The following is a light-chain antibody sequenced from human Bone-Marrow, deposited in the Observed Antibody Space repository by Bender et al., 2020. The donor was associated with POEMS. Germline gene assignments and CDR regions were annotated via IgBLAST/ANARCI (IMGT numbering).Light chain of an antibody. V-gene: IGLV1-36*01. CDR2: YDD. CDR3: SAWDDSLSGWV. J-gene: IGLJ3*02. Sequence: QSVLTQPPSASGTPGQRVTISCSGSSSNIGNHGVNWYQQLPGEAPKLLIYYDDLLTPGFSDRFSASKSGTSASLAISELQSEDEALYYCSAWDDSLSGWVFGGGTKLTVL. CDR1: SSNIGNHG.